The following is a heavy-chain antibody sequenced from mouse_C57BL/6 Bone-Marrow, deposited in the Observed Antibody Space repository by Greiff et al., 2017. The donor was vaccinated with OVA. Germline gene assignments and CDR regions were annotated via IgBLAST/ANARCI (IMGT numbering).Heavy chain of an antibody. D-gene: IGHD1-1*01. V-gene: IGHV1-82*01. J-gene: IGHJ2*01. CDR2: IYPGDGDT. Sequence: VKLVESGPELVKPGASVKISCKASGYAFSSSWMNWVKQRPGKGLEWIGRIYPGDGDTNYNGKFKGKATLTADKSSSTAYMQLSSLTSEDSAVYFCARIITTVVARGDYWGKGTTLTVSS. CDR1: GYAFSSSW. CDR3: ARIITTVVARGDY.